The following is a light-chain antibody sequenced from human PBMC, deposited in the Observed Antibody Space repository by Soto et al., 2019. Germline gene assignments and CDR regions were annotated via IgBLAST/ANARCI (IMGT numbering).Light chain of an antibody. CDR2: EVS. CDR3: SSYAGSNNYV. J-gene: IGLJ1*01. Sequence: SALTQPPSASGSPGQSVTISCTGTSSDVGGYNYVSWYQQHPGKAPKLMIYEVSKRPSGVPDRFSGSTSGNTASLTVSGLQAEDEADYYCSSYAGSNNYVFGTGTKVTVL. V-gene: IGLV2-8*01. CDR1: SSDVGGYNY.